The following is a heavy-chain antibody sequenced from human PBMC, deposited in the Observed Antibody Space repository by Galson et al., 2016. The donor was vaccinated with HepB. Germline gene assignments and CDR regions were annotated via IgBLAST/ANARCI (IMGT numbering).Heavy chain of an antibody. CDR1: GGTFGSYA. Sequence: SVKVSCKDSGGTFGSYAISWVRQAPGQGLEWMGGIIPILGTANYAQKFQGRVTITADESTSTAYMDLTSLRSEDTAVYYCARSQRLEWLFDNWGQGTLVTVSS. V-gene: IGHV1-69*13. CDR2: IIPILGTA. J-gene: IGHJ5*02. CDR3: ARSQRLEWLFDN. D-gene: IGHD3-3*01.